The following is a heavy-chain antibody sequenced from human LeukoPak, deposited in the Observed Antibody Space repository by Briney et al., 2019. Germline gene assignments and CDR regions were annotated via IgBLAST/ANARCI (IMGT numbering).Heavy chain of an antibody. CDR1: GFTFSSYG. V-gene: IGHV3-30*02. D-gene: IGHD6-19*01. J-gene: IGHJ4*02. CDR3: AKDLSRTAVAGHDY. CDR2: IRYDGSNK. Sequence: PGGSLRLSCAASGFTFSSYGMHLVRQAPGKGLEWVAFIRYDGSNKYYADSVKGRFTISRDNSKNTLYLQMNSLRAEDPAVYYCAKDLSRTAVAGHDYWGQGTLVTVSS.